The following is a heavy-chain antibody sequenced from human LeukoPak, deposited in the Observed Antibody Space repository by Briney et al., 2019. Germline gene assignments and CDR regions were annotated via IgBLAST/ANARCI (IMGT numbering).Heavy chain of an antibody. J-gene: IGHJ6*02. CDR1: GFTFSSYA. Sequence: GGSLRLSCAASGFTFSSYAMSWVRQAPGKGLEWVSVIYSGGSTYYADSVKGRFTISRDNSKNTLYLQMNSLRAEDTAVYYCARDRRRCSSTSCYYYYYYGMDVWGQGTTVTVSS. CDR3: ARDRRRCSSTSCYYYYYYGMDV. D-gene: IGHD2-2*01. CDR2: IYSGGST. V-gene: IGHV3-66*01.